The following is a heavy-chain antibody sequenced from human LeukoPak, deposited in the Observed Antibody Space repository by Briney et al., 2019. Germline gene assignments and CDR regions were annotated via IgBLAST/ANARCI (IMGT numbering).Heavy chain of an antibody. V-gene: IGHV3-30*18. CDR3: AKDAETYGSWDY. CDR1: GFTFSSYG. J-gene: IGHJ4*02. D-gene: IGHD4-17*01. CDR2: ISYDGSNK. Sequence: GGSLRLSCAASGFTFSSYGMHWVRQAPGKGLEWVAVISYDGSNKYYADSVKGRFTISRDNSKNTLYLQMNSLRAEDTAVYYCAKDAETYGSWDYWGQGTLVTVSS.